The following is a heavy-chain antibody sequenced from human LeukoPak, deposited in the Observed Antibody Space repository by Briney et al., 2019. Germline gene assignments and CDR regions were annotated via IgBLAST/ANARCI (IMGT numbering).Heavy chain of an antibody. J-gene: IGHJ4*02. V-gene: IGHV1-2*02. CDR3: ARVSCSSTSCYSDFGY. Sequence: ASVKVSCKASGYTFTGYYMHWVRQAPGQGLEWMGWINPNSGGTNYAQKFQGRVTMTRDTSISTAYMELSRLRSDDTAVYYCARVSCSSTSCYSDFGYWGQGTLVTVSS. D-gene: IGHD2-2*01. CDR2: INPNSGGT. CDR1: GYTFTGYY.